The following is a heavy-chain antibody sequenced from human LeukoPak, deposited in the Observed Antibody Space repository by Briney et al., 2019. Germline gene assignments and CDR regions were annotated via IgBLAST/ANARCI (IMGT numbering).Heavy chain of an antibody. J-gene: IGHJ4*02. Sequence: GGSLRLSCAASGFSFSSYWMSWVRQAPGKGLEWVANIKQDGSEKYYVDSVKGRFTISADSAKNSLYLQMNSLRVEDTAVYYCARDHNYAFDNWGQGTLVTVSS. V-gene: IGHV3-7*01. D-gene: IGHD1-1*01. CDR1: GFSFSSYW. CDR2: IKQDGSEK. CDR3: ARDHNYAFDN.